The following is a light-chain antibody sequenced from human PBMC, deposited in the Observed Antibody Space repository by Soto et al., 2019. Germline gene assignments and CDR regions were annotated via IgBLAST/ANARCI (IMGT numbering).Light chain of an antibody. Sequence: RASQSISTSYLAWYQQKPGQAPMLLIYGASSRATGSPDRYRGSGSEKDFTITISRLEPEDFAAYFCQQYDTSPVTFGQGTRLEIK. J-gene: IGKJ5*01. CDR2: GAS. CDR3: QQYDTSPVT. CDR1: QSISTSY. V-gene: IGKV3-20*01.